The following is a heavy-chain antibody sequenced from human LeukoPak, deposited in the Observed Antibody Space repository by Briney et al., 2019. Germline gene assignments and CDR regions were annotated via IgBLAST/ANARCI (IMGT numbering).Heavy chain of an antibody. D-gene: IGHD6-19*01. V-gene: IGHV1-2*02. CDR2: INPKSGGT. J-gene: IGHJ5*02. CDR1: GYTFTGYY. Sequence: ASVKVSCKASGYTFTGYYMHWVRQAPGQGLEWMGWINPKSGGTNYAQKFQGRVTMTRDTSISTAYMELSRLRSDDTAVYYCARDPVQWLVPIHGTTYTLNWFDPWGQGTLVTVSS. CDR3: ARDPVQWLVPIHGTTYTLNWFDP.